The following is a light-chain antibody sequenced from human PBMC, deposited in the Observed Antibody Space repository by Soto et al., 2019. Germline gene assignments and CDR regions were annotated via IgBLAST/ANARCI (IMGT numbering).Light chain of an antibody. CDR1: QDISSW. Sequence: IRMTQSPSTLSASIGDRVTITCRASQDISSWMGWYQQKPGKAPRFLIYKASNLQGGVPSRFSGSGSGTEYTLTISSLQPDDFATYYCQQYKSYPLTFGGGTKLEIK. CDR2: KAS. CDR3: QQYKSYPLT. J-gene: IGKJ4*01. V-gene: IGKV1-5*03.